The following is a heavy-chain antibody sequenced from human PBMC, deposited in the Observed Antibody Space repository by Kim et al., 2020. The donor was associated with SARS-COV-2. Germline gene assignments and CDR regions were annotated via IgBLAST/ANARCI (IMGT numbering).Heavy chain of an antibody. CDR2: ISYDGSYK. V-gene: IGHV3-30*18. D-gene: IGHD5-18*01. Sequence: GGSLRLSCAASGFTFSRFGMHWVRQAPGEGLEWVAVISYDGSYKEYAGSVEGRFTISRDNSKNTLYLQLHSLRAEDTAVCYCAKEVHVDTAMWGQGTLVTVSS. CDR1: GFTFSRFG. CDR3: AKEVHVDTAM. J-gene: IGHJ4*02.